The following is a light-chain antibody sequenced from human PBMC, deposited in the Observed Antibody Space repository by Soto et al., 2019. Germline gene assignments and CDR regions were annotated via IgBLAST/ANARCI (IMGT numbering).Light chain of an antibody. CDR2: DAS. Sequence: EIVITQSPDTLYVSPGEGATLSCRASQSVRTKLAWYQQKPGQAPRLLIYDASNRATGIPARFSGSGSGTDFTLTISSLEPEDFAVYYCQQRSNWPLTFGGGTKVDI. CDR1: QSVRTK. CDR3: QQRSNWPLT. V-gene: IGKV3-11*01. J-gene: IGKJ4*01.